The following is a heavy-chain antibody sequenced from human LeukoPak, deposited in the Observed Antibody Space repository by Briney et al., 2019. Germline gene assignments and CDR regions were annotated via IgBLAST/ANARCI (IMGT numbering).Heavy chain of an antibody. V-gene: IGHV4-34*01. D-gene: IGHD6-25*01. CDR2: INQSGSS. J-gene: IGHJ3*02. Sequence: SETLSLTCAVYGGSFSGFYWSWIRQPPGKGLEWIGEINQSGSSNYTPSLKSRVTISVDTSKNQFSLRLSSVTAADTAVYCCATIQRDHAFDIWGQGTMVTVSS. CDR1: GGSFSGFY. CDR3: ATIQRDHAFDI.